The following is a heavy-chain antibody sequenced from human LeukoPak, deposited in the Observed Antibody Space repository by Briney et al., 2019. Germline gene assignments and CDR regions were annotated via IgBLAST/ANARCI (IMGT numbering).Heavy chain of an antibody. J-gene: IGHJ4*02. Sequence: GGSLRLSCAASGFTVSSNYMSWVRQAPGKGLEWVSVIYSGGSTYYADSVKGRFTISRDNSKNTLYLQMNSLRAEDTAVYYCAREGAEGIQGRYFDYWGQGTLVTVSS. CDR1: GFTVSSNY. CDR2: IYSGGST. CDR3: AREGAEGIQGRYFDY. D-gene: IGHD5-18*01. V-gene: IGHV3-53*01.